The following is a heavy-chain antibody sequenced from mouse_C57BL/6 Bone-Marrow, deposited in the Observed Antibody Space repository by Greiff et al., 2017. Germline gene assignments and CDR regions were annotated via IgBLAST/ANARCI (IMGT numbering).Heavy chain of an antibody. CDR3: ARRVLRFYYFDY. D-gene: IGHD1-1*01. CDR2: ISGGGGNT. CDR1: GFTFSSYT. V-gene: IGHV5-9*01. J-gene: IGHJ2*01. Sequence: EVKLMESGGGLVKPGGSLKLSCAASGFTFSSYTMSWVRQTPEKRLERVATISGGGGNTYYPDRVKGRFTISRDNAKNTLYLQMSSLRSEDTALYYCARRVLRFYYFDYWGQGTTLTVSS.